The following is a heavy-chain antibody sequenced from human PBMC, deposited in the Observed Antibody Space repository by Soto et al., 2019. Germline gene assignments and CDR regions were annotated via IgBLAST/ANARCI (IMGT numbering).Heavy chain of an antibody. CDR1: GFTFRSYW. CDR2: IDNDGTGS. CDR3: SRGGFHHGFDV. D-gene: IGHD2-15*01. V-gene: IGHV3-74*01. Sequence: EVQLAESGGASVQPGGSPRLSCAASGFTFRSYWMHWVRQAPGKGLVWVARIDNDGTGSIYADSVRGRFTISRDNAYNTVYLHMSSLRADDTAVYYCSRGGFHHGFDVWGQGTMVTVSS. J-gene: IGHJ3*01.